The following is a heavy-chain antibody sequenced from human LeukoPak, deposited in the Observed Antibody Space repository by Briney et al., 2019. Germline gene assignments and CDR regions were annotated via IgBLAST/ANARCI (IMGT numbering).Heavy chain of an antibody. J-gene: IGHJ4*02. Sequence: GESLKISCKGSGYSFTSYWIGWVRQMPGKGLEWMGIIYPGDSDTRYSPSFQGHVTISADKSISTAYLQWSSLKASDTAMYYCARPLLYSSGWYYFDYWGQGTLVTVSS. CDR3: ARPLLYSSGWYYFDY. D-gene: IGHD6-19*01. CDR1: GYSFTSYW. V-gene: IGHV5-51*01. CDR2: IYPGDSDT.